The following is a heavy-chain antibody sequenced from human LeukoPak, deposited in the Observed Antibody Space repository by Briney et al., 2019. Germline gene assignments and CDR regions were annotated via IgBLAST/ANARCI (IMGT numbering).Heavy chain of an antibody. CDR2: IYHSGST. J-gene: IGHJ4*02. CDR1: GSSISSGGYS. V-gene: IGHV4-30-2*01. CDR3: AREQLAGWFDY. Sequence: SETLSLTCAVSGSSISSGGYSWSWIRQPPGKGLEWIGYIYHSGSTYYNPSLKSRVTISVDRSKNQFSLKLSSVTAADTAVYYCAREQLAGWFDYWGQGTLVTVSS. D-gene: IGHD6-6*01.